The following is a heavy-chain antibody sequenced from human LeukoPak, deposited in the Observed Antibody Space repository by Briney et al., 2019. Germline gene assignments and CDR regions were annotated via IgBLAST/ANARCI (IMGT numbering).Heavy chain of an antibody. CDR1: GYTFTSYG. V-gene: IGHV1-18*01. D-gene: IGHD3-22*01. CDR2: ISAYNGNT. J-gene: IGHJ4*02. CDR3: ARDFPRNYYDSSGYYWFDY. Sequence: ASVKVSCKASGYTFTSYGISWVRQAPGQGLEWMGWISAYNGNTNYAQKLQGRVTMTTDTSTSTAYMELRSLRSDDTAVYYCARDFPRNYYDSSGYYWFDYWGQGTLVTVSS.